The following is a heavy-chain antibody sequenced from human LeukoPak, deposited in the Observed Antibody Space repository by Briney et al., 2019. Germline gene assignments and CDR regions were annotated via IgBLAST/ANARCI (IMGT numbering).Heavy chain of an antibody. Sequence: ASVKVSCKASGYTFTSYGISWARQAPGQGLERMGWISAYNGNTNYAQKLQGRVTMTTDTSTSTAYMELRSLRSDDTAVYYCARRVRYCSSTSCYSDDAFDIWGQGTMVTVSS. J-gene: IGHJ3*02. V-gene: IGHV1-18*01. CDR3: ARRVRYCSSTSCYSDDAFDI. D-gene: IGHD2-2*02. CDR1: GYTFTSYG. CDR2: ISAYNGNT.